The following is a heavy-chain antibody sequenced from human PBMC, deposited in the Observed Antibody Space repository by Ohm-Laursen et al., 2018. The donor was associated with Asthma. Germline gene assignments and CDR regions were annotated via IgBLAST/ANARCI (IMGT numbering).Heavy chain of an antibody. CDR2: ISWHSGTI. D-gene: IGHD4-11*01. V-gene: IGHV3-9*01. CDR3: ARDSQAIVTTEGLYFGMDV. CDR1: GFIFDDYA. J-gene: IGHJ6*02. Sequence: SLSLSCSASGFIFDDYAMRWVRQVPGKGLEWVSGISWHSGTIVQADSVKGRITISRDNAKNSLYLQMKSLRAEDTAVYYCARDSQAIVTTEGLYFGMDVWGQGTMVTVSS.